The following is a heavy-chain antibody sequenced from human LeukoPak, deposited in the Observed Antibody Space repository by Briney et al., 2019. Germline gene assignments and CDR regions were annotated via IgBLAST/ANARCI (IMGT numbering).Heavy chain of an antibody. Sequence: PSETLSLTCEVSGDSIRKNYWSWIRQPPGKGLEWIGYIYYSGSTNYNPSLKSRVTISVDTSKNQFSLKLSSVTAADTAVYYCARDNIIAAAGAGAFDIWGQGTMVTVSS. D-gene: IGHD6-13*01. CDR3: ARDNIIAAAGAGAFDI. CDR2: IYYSGST. V-gene: IGHV4-59*01. J-gene: IGHJ3*02. CDR1: GDSIRKNY.